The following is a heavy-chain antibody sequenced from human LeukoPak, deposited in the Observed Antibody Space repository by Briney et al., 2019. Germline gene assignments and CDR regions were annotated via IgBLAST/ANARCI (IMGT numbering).Heavy chain of an antibody. J-gene: IGHJ3*02. Sequence: GESLKISCQGSGYSFTSYWIGWVRPMPGKGLEWMGIIYPGDSDTRYSPSFQGQVTISADKSISTAYLQWSSLKASDTAMYYCARPYDSSGYYAFDIWGQGTMVTVSS. CDR2: IYPGDSDT. D-gene: IGHD3-22*01. CDR1: GYSFTSYW. V-gene: IGHV5-51*01. CDR3: ARPYDSSGYYAFDI.